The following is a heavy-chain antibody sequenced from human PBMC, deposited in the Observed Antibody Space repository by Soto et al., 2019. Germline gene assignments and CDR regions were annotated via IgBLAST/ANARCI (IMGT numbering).Heavy chain of an antibody. Sequence: QVQLVESGGGVVQPGGSLRLSCAARGFALSPYTIHWVRQAPGKGLEWVAGLSSDGSNNFYPDSVKGRITISRDNSKTTVHLQINNLRPEDTAIYYCAKDAETHAPRLLSYFALDLWGRGTTVTVSS. J-gene: IGHJ6*02. CDR2: LSSDGSNN. D-gene: IGHD3-10*01. V-gene: IGHV3-30-3*01. CDR3: AKDAETHAPRLLSYFALDL. CDR1: GFALSPYT.